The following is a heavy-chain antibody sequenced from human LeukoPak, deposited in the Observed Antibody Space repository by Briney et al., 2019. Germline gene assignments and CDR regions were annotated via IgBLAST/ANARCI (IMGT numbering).Heavy chain of an antibody. J-gene: IGHJ4*02. D-gene: IGHD6-19*01. V-gene: IGHV3-30-3*01. CDR1: GFTFSSYA. CDR3: ARDKIAVAGTGDY. CDR2: ISYDGSNK. Sequence: GGSLRLSCAASGFTFSSYAMHWVRQAPGKGLEWVAVISYDGSNKCYADSVKGRFTISRDNSKNTLYLQMNSLRAEDTAVYYCARDKIAVAGTGDYWGQGTLVTVSS.